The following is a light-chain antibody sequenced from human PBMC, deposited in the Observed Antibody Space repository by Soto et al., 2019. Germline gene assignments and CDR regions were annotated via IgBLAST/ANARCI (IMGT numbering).Light chain of an antibody. J-gene: IGKJ2*01. CDR2: KAS. CDR3: QPYNSLNT. CDR1: QSISTW. V-gene: IGKV1-5*03. Sequence: DIPMTQSPSTLSASVGDRVTITCRASQSISTWLAWYQQKPGKAPKLLIYKASSLESGVPSRFRGSGSGTEFTLTISSLQPDDFETYYCQPYNSLNTFGQGTKLEIK.